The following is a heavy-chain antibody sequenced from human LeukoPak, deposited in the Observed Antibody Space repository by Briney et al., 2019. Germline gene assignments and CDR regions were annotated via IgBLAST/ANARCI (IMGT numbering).Heavy chain of an antibody. D-gene: IGHD6-13*01. Sequence: SETLSLTCTVSGGSISSGGYYWSWIRQHPGKGLEWIGYIYYSGSTYYNPSLKSRVTISVDTSKNQFSLKLSSVTAADTAVYYCARAGSCSWEDYFDYWGQGTLVTVSS. CDR1: GGSISSGGYY. J-gene: IGHJ4*02. CDR2: IYYSGST. CDR3: ARAGSCSWEDYFDY. V-gene: IGHV4-31*03.